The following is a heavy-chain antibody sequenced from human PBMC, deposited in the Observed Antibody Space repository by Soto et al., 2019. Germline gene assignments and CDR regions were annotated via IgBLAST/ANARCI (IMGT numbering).Heavy chain of an antibody. CDR2: FIAMLGTP. Sequence: SVKVSCKASGYTFTGYYMHWVRQAPGQGLEWMGGFIAMLGTPTYAKKVQGRATITADESLTSSYLELRSLRSEDTGVYFCARGAMANFDYWGQGTVVTVSS. D-gene: IGHD5-18*01. CDR3: ARGAMANFDY. J-gene: IGHJ4*02. CDR1: GYTFTGYY. V-gene: IGHV1-69*13.